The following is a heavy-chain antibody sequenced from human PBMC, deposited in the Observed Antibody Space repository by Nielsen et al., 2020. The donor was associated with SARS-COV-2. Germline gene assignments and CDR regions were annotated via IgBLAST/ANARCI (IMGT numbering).Heavy chain of an antibody. V-gene: IGHV3-23*01. CDR1: GFPFTNAW. CDR2: ISGSGSHT. Sequence: GESLKISCAASGFPFTNAWMIWVRQAPGKGLEWVSSISGSGSHTYYADSVKGRFTISRDNSKNTLYLQMNSLRAEDTAVYYCAKDPGYDSSGFYYYGMDVWGQGTTVTVSS. D-gene: IGHD3-22*01. CDR3: AKDPGYDSSGFYYYGMDV. J-gene: IGHJ6*02.